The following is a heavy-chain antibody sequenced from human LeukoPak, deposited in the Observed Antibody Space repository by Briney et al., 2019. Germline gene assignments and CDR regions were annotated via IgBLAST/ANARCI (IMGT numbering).Heavy chain of an antibody. J-gene: IGHJ4*02. D-gene: IGHD1-26*01. V-gene: IGHV1-24*01. Sequence: EASVKVSCKVSGYTLTELSMHWVRQAPGKGLEWMGGFDPEDGETIYAQKFQGRVTMTGDTSTDTAYMELSSLRSEDTAVYYCATVWPLVGAALFDYWGQGTLVTVSS. CDR1: GYTLTELS. CDR2: FDPEDGET. CDR3: ATVWPLVGAALFDY.